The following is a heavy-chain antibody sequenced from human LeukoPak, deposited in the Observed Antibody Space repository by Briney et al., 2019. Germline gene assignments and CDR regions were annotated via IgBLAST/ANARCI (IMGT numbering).Heavy chain of an antibody. CDR3: ARVAAALDSYYYGMDV. Sequence: ASVKVSCKASGYTFTGYYMHWVRQAPGQGLEWMGRINPNSGGINYAQKFQGRVTMTRDTSISTAYMELSRLRSDDTAVYYCARVAAALDSYYYGMDVWGQGTTVTVSS. D-gene: IGHD6-13*01. J-gene: IGHJ6*02. CDR1: GYTFTGYY. CDR2: INPNSGGI. V-gene: IGHV1-2*06.